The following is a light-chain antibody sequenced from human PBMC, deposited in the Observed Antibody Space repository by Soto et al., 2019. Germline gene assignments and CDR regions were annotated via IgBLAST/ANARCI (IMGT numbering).Light chain of an antibody. J-gene: IGLJ3*02. Sequence: QSALTQPASVSGSPGQSITISCTGTSSDIGGSNSVSWYQHHPGKAPKLMIYEVSNRPSGVSSRFSGSKSGNTASLTISGLQAEDEADYYCSSYTDTSGRVFGGGTKLTVL. CDR3: SSYTDTSGRV. V-gene: IGLV2-14*01. CDR2: EVS. CDR1: SSDIGGSNS.